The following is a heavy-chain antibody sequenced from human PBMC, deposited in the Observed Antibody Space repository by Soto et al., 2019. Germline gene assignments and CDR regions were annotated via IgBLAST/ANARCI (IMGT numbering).Heavy chain of an antibody. CDR3: AAEYGANSA. Sequence: QVQLVQSGAEVKKPGSSVKVSCMASGGTFSSYTINWVRQAPGQGLEWMGRIIPILGIANYAQRFQGRVTITADQSTGTAYMELSSLRSEDTAVYYCAAEYGANSAWGQGTLVTVSS. V-gene: IGHV1-69*02. J-gene: IGHJ4*02. D-gene: IGHD4-17*01. CDR2: IIPILGIA. CDR1: GGTFSSYT.